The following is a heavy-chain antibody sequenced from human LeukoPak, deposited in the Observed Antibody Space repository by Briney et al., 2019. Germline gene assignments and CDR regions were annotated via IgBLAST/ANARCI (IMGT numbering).Heavy chain of an antibody. CDR1: GFTFSSYG. J-gene: IGHJ4*02. D-gene: IGHD3-3*01. CDR2: ISYDGGNI. Sequence: GGSLRLSCAASGFTFSSYGMHWVRQAPGKGLEWVAVISYDGGNIYYAESVKGRFTISRDNSKNTLYLQMNSLRAEDTAVYYCARVWYDFWSGYPILDYWGQGTLVTVSS. CDR3: ARVWYDFWSGYPILDY. V-gene: IGHV3-30*03.